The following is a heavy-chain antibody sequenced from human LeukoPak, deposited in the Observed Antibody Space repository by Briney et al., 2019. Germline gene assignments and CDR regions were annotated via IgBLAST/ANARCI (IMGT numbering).Heavy chain of an antibody. CDR1: GFTFTNAW. CDR2: IKSKTDGGTT. D-gene: IGHD5-18*01. CDR3: TTDPGYGYGHIDY. J-gene: IGHJ4*02. Sequence: GGSLRLSCAASGFTFTNAWMSWVRQAPGKGLEWVGRIKSKTDGGTTDYAAPVKGRFTISRDDSKNTLYLQMNSLKTEDTAVYYCTTDPGYGYGHIDYWGQGTLVTVSS. V-gene: IGHV3-15*01.